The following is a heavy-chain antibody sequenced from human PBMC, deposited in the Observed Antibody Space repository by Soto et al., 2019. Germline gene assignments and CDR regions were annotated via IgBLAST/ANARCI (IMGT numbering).Heavy chain of an antibody. V-gene: IGHV3-7*05. CDR3: ARDLYSSSSLRWYFDL. Sequence: EVQLVESGGGLVQPGGSLRLSCAASGFTFSSYWMSWVRQAPGKGLEWVANIKQDGSEKYYVDSVKGRFTISRDTAKNSLYLQMNSLRAEDTAVYYCARDLYSSSSLRWYFDLWGRGTLVTVSS. CDR2: IKQDGSEK. CDR1: GFTFSSYW. D-gene: IGHD6-6*01. J-gene: IGHJ2*01.